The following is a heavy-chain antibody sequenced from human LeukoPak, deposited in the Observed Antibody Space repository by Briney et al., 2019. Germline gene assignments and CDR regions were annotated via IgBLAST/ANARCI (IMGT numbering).Heavy chain of an antibody. CDR3: ARVLQRRGFASGY. Sequence: GASVKVSCKASGYTFTSYGINWVRQATGQGLEWMGWMNPNSGNTGYAQKFQGRVTITRNTSISTAYMELSSLRSEDTAVYYCARVLQRRGFASGYWGQGTLVTVSS. V-gene: IGHV1-8*03. CDR2: MNPNSGNT. J-gene: IGHJ4*02. CDR1: GYTFTSYG. D-gene: IGHD3-10*01.